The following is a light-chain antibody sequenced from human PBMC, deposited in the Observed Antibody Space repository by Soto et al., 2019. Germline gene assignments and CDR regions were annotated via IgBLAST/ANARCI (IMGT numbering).Light chain of an antibody. CDR1: QTVNNNF. V-gene: IGKV3-20*01. J-gene: IGKJ4*01. CDR3: QQYVIFPSV. Sequence: EIVLTQSPGTLSLSPGERATLSCRASQTVNNNFLAWYQQKPGQAPRLLIYGAGSRATGIPDRFSGSGAGTDFPLTISRLEHEDFAVYYCQQYVIFPSVFGGGTKVEI. CDR2: GAG.